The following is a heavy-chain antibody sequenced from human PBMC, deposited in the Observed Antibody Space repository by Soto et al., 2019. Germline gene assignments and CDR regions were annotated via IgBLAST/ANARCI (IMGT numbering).Heavy chain of an antibody. CDR2: ISSGSSNI. V-gene: IGHV3-21*01. CDR1: GFAFRRYT. CDR3: ASATVVAATFDF. D-gene: IGHD2-15*01. J-gene: IGHJ4*02. Sequence: EVQLVESGGGLVKPGGSLTLSCAASGFAFRRYTMNWVRQAPGKGLEWVASISSGSSNIYYADSVKGRFTISRDNAKNSLFLQMDSLRAEDSAVYYCASATVVAATFDFWGQGTMGTVSS.